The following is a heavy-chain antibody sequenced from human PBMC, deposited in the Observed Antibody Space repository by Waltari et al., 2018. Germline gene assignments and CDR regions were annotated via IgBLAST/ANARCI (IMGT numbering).Heavy chain of an antibody. CDR1: GFTFSSYD. D-gene: IGHD6-13*01. J-gene: IGHJ2*01. V-gene: IGHV3-13*01. Sequence: EVQLVESGGGLVQPGGSLRLSCAASGFTFSSYDMHWVRQATGKGLEWVSAIGTAGVTYYPGSVKGRFTISRENAKNSLYLQMNSLRAGDTAVYYCARYYSSSWYSERYFDLWGRGTLVTVSS. CDR2: IGTAGVT. CDR3: ARYYSSSWYSERYFDL.